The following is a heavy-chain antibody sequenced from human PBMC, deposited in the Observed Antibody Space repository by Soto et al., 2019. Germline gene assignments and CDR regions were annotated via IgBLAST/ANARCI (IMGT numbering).Heavy chain of an antibody. Sequence: HPGGSLRLSCAASGFTFSSYGMHWVRQAPGKGLEWVAVISYDGSNKYYADSVKGRFTISRDNSKNTLYPQMNSLRAEDTAVYYCAKDHYWQLVLALMNFDYWGQGTLVTSPQ. CDR1: GFTFSSYG. J-gene: IGHJ4*02. V-gene: IGHV3-30*18. CDR3: AKDHYWQLVLALMNFDY. CDR2: ISYDGSNK. D-gene: IGHD6-6*01.